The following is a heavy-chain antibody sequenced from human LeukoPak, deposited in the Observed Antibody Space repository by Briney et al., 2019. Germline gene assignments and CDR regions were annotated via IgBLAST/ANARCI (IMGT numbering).Heavy chain of an antibody. Sequence: ASVKVSCKASGYTFTGYYIHWVRQAPGQGLEWMGWINPNSGVTNYAQKFQGRVTMTRDTSKNQLSLKLTSVTAADTAVYYCARMAEEGTSWLDPWGQGTQVTVSS. D-gene: IGHD5-24*01. V-gene: IGHV1-2*02. CDR3: ARMAEEGTSWLDP. J-gene: IGHJ5*02. CDR2: INPNSGVT. CDR1: GYTFTGYY.